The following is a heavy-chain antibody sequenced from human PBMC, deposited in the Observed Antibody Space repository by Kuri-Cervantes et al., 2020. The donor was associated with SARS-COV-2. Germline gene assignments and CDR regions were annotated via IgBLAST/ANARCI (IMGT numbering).Heavy chain of an antibody. J-gene: IGHJ6*03. D-gene: IGHD3-3*01. V-gene: IGHV4-59*11. CDR3: ARDRRVVIGGGGLAGYMDV. CDR1: GGSISSHY. Sequence: SETLSLTCTVSGGSISSHYCSWIRQPPGKGLEWIGYIYYSGSTNYNPSLKSRVTISVDTSKNQFSLKLSSVTAADTAVYYCARDRRVVIGGGGLAGYMDVWGKGTTVTVSS. CDR2: IYYSGST.